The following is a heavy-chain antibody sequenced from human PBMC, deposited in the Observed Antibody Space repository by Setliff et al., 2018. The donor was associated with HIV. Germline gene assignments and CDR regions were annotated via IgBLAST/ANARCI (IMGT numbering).Heavy chain of an antibody. J-gene: IGHJ5*02. CDR1: GGSISSGSYY. D-gene: IGHD3-3*01. Sequence: SETLSLTCTVPGGSISSGSYYWSWIRQPAGKGLEWIGHIYTSGSTNYNPSLKSRVTISVDTSKNQFSLKLSSVTAADTAVYYCARGENFWSGLTNWFDPWGQGTLVTVSS. CDR3: ARGENFWSGLTNWFDP. V-gene: IGHV4-61*09. CDR2: IYTSGST.